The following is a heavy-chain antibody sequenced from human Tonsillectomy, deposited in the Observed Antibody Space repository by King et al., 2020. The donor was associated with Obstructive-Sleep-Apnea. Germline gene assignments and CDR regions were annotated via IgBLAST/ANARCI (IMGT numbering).Heavy chain of an antibody. CDR2: INPNSGGT. CDR1: GYTFTGYY. Sequence: QLVQSGAEVKKPGASVKVSCKASGYTFTGYYINWVRQAPGQGLEWMGWINPNSGGTNYAQKFQGRVTMTRDTSISTAYMELSRLRSDDTAVYYCARVDERVIIYFYYGLDVWGQGTTVTVSS. J-gene: IGHJ6*02. D-gene: IGHD3-10*01. CDR3: ARVDERVIIYFYYGLDV. V-gene: IGHV1-2*02.